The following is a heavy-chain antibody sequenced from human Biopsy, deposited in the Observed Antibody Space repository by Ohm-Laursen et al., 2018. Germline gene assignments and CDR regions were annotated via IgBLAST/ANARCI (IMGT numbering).Heavy chain of an antibody. CDR1: GFIFSTYT. Sequence: LSLTCAASGFIFSTYTMNWVRQAPGEGLEWVSSISSRSSDIYYADSVKGRFTISRDNARNSLYLQMNSLRAEDTAVYYCGRGQTVAPGYYGMDVWGQGTTVTVSS. D-gene: IGHD4-17*01. V-gene: IGHV3-21*01. CDR3: GRGQTVAPGYYGMDV. J-gene: IGHJ6*02. CDR2: ISSRSSDI.